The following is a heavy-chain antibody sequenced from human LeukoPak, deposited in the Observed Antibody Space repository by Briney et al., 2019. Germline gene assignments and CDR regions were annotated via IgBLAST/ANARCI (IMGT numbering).Heavy chain of an antibody. V-gene: IGHV3-7*01. CDR2: IKEDESEK. J-gene: IGHJ4*02. CDR3: ARDQGGVGY. Sequence: HPGGSLRLSCSASGFSFSSYWMSWVRQAPGKGLEWVANIKEDESEKDYVDSVKGRFTISRDNAKNSLYLQMNSLRAEDTAVYYCARDQGGVGYWGQGTLVTVSS. D-gene: IGHD3-16*01. CDR1: GFSFSSYW.